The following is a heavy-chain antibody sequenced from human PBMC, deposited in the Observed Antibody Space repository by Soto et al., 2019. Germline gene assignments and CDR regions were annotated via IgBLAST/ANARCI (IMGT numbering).Heavy chain of an antibody. CDR1: GYTFTGYY. CDR2: INPIFGTA. V-gene: IGHV1-69*13. J-gene: IGHJ5*01. Sequence: SVKVSCKASGYTFTGYYMHWVRQAPGQGLEWMGWINPIFGTANYAQKFQGRVTITADESTSTAYMELSSLRSEDTEVNFRENWF. D-gene: IGHD3-10*01. CDR3: ENWF.